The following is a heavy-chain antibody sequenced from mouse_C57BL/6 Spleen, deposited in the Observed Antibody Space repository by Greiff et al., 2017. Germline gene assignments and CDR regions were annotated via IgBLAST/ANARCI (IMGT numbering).Heavy chain of an antibody. D-gene: IGHD2-10*02. CDR3: ARPGMVTTCCDY. J-gene: IGHJ2*01. V-gene: IGHV5-17*01. Sequence: EVMLVESGGGLVKPGGSLKLSCAASGFTFSDSGMHWVRQAPEKGLEWVAYISSGSSTIYYADTVKGRFTISRDNAKNTLFLQMTSLRSEYTAMYYCARPGMVTTCCDYWGQGTTRTVSS. CDR2: ISSGSSTI. CDR1: GFTFSDSG.